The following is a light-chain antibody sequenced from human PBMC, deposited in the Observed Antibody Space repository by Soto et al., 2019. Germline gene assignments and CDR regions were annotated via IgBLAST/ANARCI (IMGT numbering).Light chain of an antibody. Sequence: DIRMTQSPSTLSASVGDRVTITCGASQSISSWLDWYQQKTGKAPKLLIYDASSLESGVPSRLRGSGYGTELTITISSLKTDDFATYYCQQYNSYPWTFGHGTKVDIK. CDR1: QSISSW. CDR3: QQYNSYPWT. V-gene: IGKV1-5*01. J-gene: IGKJ1*01. CDR2: DAS.